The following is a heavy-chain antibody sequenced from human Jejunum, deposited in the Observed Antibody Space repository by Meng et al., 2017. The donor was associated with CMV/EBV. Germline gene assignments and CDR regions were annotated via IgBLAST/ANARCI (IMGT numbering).Heavy chain of an antibody. D-gene: IGHD6-19*01. V-gene: IGHV3-30*02. CDR1: GFTFSIYG. J-gene: IGHJ4*02. CDR2: IRYDGTVQ. Sequence: QVQLVASGGGVVQPGGSRRLSWAASGFTFSIYGMHWVRQAPGKGLEWVAFIRYDGTVQNYADSVKGRFTISRDNSWNMLSLEMNSLRPEDTAVYYCAKVGFGWYSIDYWGQGTLVTVSS. CDR3: AKVGFGWYSIDY.